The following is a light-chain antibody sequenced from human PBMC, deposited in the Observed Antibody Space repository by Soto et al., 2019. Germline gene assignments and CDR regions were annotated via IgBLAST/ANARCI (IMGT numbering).Light chain of an antibody. CDR3: SSSTGSTTVV. V-gene: IGLV2-14*03. CDR2: DVT. CDR1: SSDVGAYNL. J-gene: IGLJ2*01. Sequence: QPVLTQPASVSGSPGQSIAISCTGTSSDVGAYNLVSWYQQHPGQAPKLMIYDVTARPSGVSNRFSGSKSGNTASLTISGLQAEDEADYYCSSSTGSTTVVFGGGTKVTVL.